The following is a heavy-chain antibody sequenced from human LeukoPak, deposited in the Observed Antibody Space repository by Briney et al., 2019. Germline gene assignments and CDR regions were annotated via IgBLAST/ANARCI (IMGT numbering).Heavy chain of an antibody. V-gene: IGHV3-30-3*01. CDR1: GFTFSSYV. CDR2: TSYDESNK. D-gene: IGHD5-12*01. Sequence: PGGTLTLSCAASGFTFSSYVMRWVRQAPGKGLEWIAVTSYDESNKYYAASVKGRFTISRDNSKYTLYLQMNSLRAEDTAVYYCAGTRPRRGSAFDYWGQGTLVTVSS. CDR3: AGTRPRRGSAFDY. J-gene: IGHJ4*02.